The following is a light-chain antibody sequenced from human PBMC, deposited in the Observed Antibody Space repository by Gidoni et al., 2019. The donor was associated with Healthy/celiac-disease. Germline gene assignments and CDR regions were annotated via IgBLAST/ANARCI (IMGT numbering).Light chain of an antibody. CDR2: GVS. J-gene: IGLJ2*01. CDR1: SSDLGGYNY. V-gene: IGLV2-14*01. CDR3: SSYTSSSTLGV. Sequence: QSALTRPASVSGSPGQSITISCTGTSSDLGGYNYVSWYQQHPGKAPKLIIYGVSNRPSGVSSRFSGSKSGNTASLTISGLQAEDEADYYCSSYTSSSTLGVFGGGTKLTVL.